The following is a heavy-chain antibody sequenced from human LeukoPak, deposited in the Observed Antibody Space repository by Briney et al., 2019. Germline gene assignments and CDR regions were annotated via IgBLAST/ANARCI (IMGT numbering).Heavy chain of an antibody. CDR3: ARERAGTAFDY. Sequence: SETLSLTCTVSGGSISTNGYYWSWIRQPPGKGLEWIGYIYHSGSTYYNPSLKSRVTISVDRSKNQFSLKLSSVTAADTAVYYCARERAGTAFDYWGQGTLVTVSS. V-gene: IGHV4-30-2*01. CDR1: GGSISTNGYY. J-gene: IGHJ4*02. D-gene: IGHD6-19*01. CDR2: IYHSGST.